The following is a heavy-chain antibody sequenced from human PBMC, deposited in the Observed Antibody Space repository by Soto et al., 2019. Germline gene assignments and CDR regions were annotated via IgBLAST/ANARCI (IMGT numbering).Heavy chain of an antibody. D-gene: IGHD2-8*01. Sequence: SETLSLTCAVYGGSFSGYYWSWIRQPPGKGLEWIGEINHSGSTNYNPSLKSRVTISVDTSKNQFSLKLSAVTAADTAVYYCARARIVLMVYAIRYIWFDPWGQGTLVTVSS. CDR2: INHSGST. CDR3: ARARIVLMVYAIRYIWFDP. V-gene: IGHV4-34*01. CDR1: GGSFSGYY. J-gene: IGHJ5*02.